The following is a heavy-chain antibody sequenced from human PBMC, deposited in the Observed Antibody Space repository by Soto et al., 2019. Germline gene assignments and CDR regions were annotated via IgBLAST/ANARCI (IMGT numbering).Heavy chain of an antibody. Sequence: PSETLSLTCTVSGGSISSYYLSWIRQPPGKGLEWIGYIYYSGSTNYNPSLKSRVTISVDTSKNQFSLKLSSVTAADTAVYYCARDNLYYYDSSGYYYYYGMDVWGQGTTVTVSS. J-gene: IGHJ6*02. CDR1: GGSISSYY. D-gene: IGHD3-22*01. V-gene: IGHV4-59*01. CDR3: ARDNLYYYDSSGYYYYYGMDV. CDR2: IYYSGST.